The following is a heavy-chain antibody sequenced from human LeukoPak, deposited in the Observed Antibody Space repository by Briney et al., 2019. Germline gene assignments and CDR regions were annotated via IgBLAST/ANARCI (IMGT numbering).Heavy chain of an antibody. J-gene: IGHJ4*02. Sequence: SVKVSCKASGGTFSSYAISWVRQAPGQGLEWMGGIIPIFGTANYAQKFQGRVTITADESTSTAYMELSGLRSEDTAVYYCARGWVGSGYYYLYYFDYWGQGTLVTVSS. CDR2: IIPIFGTA. D-gene: IGHD3-22*01. V-gene: IGHV1-69*13. CDR3: ARGWVGSGYYYLYYFDY. CDR1: GGTFSSYA.